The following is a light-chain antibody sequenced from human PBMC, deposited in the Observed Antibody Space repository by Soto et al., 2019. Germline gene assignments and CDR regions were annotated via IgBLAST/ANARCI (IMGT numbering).Light chain of an antibody. V-gene: IGKV1-27*01. J-gene: IGKJ1*01. CDR1: RGVNNY. CDR2: SAS. CDR3: QRYSSAPQT. Sequence: DIEMTQSPSSLSASVGDRVTITCRASRGVNNYLAWYQQKPGKVPNLLIYSASTLQSGVPSRFSGSGAGTDFTLTISSLQPEDAATYYCQRYSSAPQTFGQGTKVEIK.